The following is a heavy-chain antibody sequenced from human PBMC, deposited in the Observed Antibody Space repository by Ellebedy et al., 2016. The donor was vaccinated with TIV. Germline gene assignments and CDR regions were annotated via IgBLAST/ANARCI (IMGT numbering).Heavy chain of an antibody. CDR3: ARDLEKSSGWYGGAAY. J-gene: IGHJ4*02. Sequence: PGGSLRLSCAASGYTFSDYWMIWVRQAPGKGLEWVAVISYDGSINYYADSVKGRLTIPRDNSMTTLYLEMNSLRAEETAVYYCARDLEKSSGWYGGAAYWGQGTLVTVSS. V-gene: IGHV3-30-3*01. CDR1: GYTFSDYW. CDR2: ISYDGSIN. D-gene: IGHD6-19*01.